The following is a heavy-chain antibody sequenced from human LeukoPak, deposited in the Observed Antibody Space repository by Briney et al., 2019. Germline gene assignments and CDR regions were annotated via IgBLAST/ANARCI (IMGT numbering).Heavy chain of an antibody. Sequence: GGSLRLSCAASGFTFSSYSMNWVRQAPGKGLEWVSSINSDSSIMYYAESVKGRFTISRDNAKNSLYLQMNSLRAEDTAVYYCARDSVRLGELSSDYWGQGTLVTVSS. CDR1: GFTFSSYS. J-gene: IGHJ4*02. D-gene: IGHD3-16*02. CDR3: ARDSVRLGELSSDY. CDR2: INSDSSIM. V-gene: IGHV3-21*01.